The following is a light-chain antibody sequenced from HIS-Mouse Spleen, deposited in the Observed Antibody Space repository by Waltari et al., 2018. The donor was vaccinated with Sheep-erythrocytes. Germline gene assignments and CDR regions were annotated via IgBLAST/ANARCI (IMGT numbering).Light chain of an antibody. CDR2: TNT. V-gene: IGLV1-44*01. CDR3: AAWDDSLGKV. J-gene: IGLJ3*02. Sequence: QSVLTQPPSASGTPGQRVTISCSGSSSNIGSNTVNWYQQLPGTAPKLLIYTNTQRPPGVPDRFSGSKSGTSASLAISGLQSEDEADYYCAAWDDSLGKVFGGGTKLTVL. CDR1: SSNIGSNT.